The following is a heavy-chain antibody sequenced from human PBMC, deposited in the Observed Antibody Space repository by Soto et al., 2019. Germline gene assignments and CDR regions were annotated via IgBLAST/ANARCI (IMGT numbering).Heavy chain of an antibody. D-gene: IGHD2-21*02. CDR2: IYYSGST. J-gene: IGHJ4*02. Sequence: SETLSLTCTVSGGSISSYYWSWIRQPPGKGLEWIGYIYYSGSTNYNPSLKSRVTISVDTSKNQFSLKLSSVTAADTAVYYCARYRCLGACGGDCYLFDYWGQGTLVTVSS. CDR3: ARYRCLGACGGDCYLFDY. CDR1: GGSISSYY. V-gene: IGHV4-59*01.